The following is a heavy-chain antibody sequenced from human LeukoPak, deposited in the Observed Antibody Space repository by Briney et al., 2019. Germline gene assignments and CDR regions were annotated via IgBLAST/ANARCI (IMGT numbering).Heavy chain of an antibody. CDR3: AKASRVAVAGGRFDY. V-gene: IGHV3-23*01. D-gene: IGHD6-19*01. CDR2: ISGSGNRT. J-gene: IGHJ4*02. Sequence: SGGSLRLSCVGSGLTFSQYGVSWVHQAPGKGLEWVSGISGSGNRTYYVDSVKGRFSISRDNSKNTAYLQMNSLRAEDTAVYYCAKASRVAVAGGRFDYWGQGTLVTVSS. CDR1: GLTFSQYG.